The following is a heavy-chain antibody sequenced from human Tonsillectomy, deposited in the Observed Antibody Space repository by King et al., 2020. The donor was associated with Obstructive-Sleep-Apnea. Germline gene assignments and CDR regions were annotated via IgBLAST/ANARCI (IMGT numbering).Heavy chain of an antibody. CDR3: AHMTSLYYDDYGMDV. V-gene: IGHV2-5*01. J-gene: IGHJ6*02. Sequence: TLKESGPTLVQPTQTLTLTCAFSGFSLSTSGVAVGWIRQPPGKALEWLAVIYWNDDKRYSPSLERRLTITKDTSKNQAGLTMSDMDPADTATYYCAHMTSLYYDDYGMDVWGQGTTVSVSS. CDR2: IYWNDDK. CDR1: GFSLSTSGVA.